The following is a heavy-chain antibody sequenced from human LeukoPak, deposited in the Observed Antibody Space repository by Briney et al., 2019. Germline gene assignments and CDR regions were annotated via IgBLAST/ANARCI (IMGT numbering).Heavy chain of an antibody. Sequence: GGSLRLSCAASGFTFSSYAMSWVRQAPGKGLEWVSAISGSGGSTYYADSVKGRFTISRDNSKNTLYLQMNSLRAEDTAVYYCAKARSSVVVPAAMNWFDPWGQGTLVTVSS. CDR2: ISGSGGST. V-gene: IGHV3-23*01. J-gene: IGHJ5*02. CDR1: GFTFSSYA. D-gene: IGHD2-2*01. CDR3: AKARSSVVVPAAMNWFDP.